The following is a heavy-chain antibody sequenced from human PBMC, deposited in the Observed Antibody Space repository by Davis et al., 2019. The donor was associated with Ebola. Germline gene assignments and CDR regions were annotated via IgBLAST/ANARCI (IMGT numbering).Heavy chain of an antibody. V-gene: IGHV1-18*01. J-gene: IGHJ6*02. Sequence: ASVKVSCKASGYTFSSFATTWVREAPGQGLEWMGWISGYDGNTNYAQKVQGRVTMTTDTSTSTAYLELRSLRSDDTAVYYCARDFAFPGIEAGGESYYYGLDVWGQGTTVTVSS. CDR2: ISGYDGNT. D-gene: IGHD6-13*01. CDR3: ARDFAFPGIEAGGESYYYGLDV. CDR1: GYTFSSFA.